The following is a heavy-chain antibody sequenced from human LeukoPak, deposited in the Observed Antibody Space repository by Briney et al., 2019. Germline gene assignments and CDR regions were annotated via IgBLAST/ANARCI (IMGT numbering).Heavy chain of an antibody. J-gene: IGHJ4*02. D-gene: IGHD2-15*01. V-gene: IGHV3-23*01. CDR1: GFTFSTYA. CDR3: AKDTCSGGSCYYTTDY. Sequence: PGGSLRLSCSASGFTFSTYAMSWVRQAPGKGLEWVSAVTSSGAYTFYADSVKGRLTISRDNSKNTLYLQMNSLRAEDTAVYYCAKDTCSGGSCYYTTDYWGQGTLDTVSS. CDR2: VTSSGAYT.